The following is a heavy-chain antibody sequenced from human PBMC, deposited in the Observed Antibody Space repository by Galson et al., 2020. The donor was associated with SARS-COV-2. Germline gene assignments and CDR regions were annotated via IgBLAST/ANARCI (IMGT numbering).Heavy chain of an antibody. CDR2: IYSEGSST. J-gene: IGHJ6*02. D-gene: IGHD6-13*01. CDR1: GFTFSSYW. Sequence: GGSLRLSCAASGFTFSSYWMHWVRQAPGKGLVWVSRIYSEGSSTSYADSVKGRFTISRDNAKNSLYLQMNSLRDEDTAVYYCASNGGADIAAAHYYGMDVWGQGTTVTVSS. V-gene: IGHV3-74*01. CDR3: ASNGGADIAAAHYYGMDV.